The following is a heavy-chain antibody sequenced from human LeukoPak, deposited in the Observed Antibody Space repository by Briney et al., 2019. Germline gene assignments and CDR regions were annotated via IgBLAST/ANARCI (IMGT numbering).Heavy chain of an antibody. D-gene: IGHD6-13*01. V-gene: IGHV5-51*01. Sequence: GESLKISCKGSGYSFTSYWIGWVRQMPGKGLEWMGIIYPGDSDTRYSPSFQGQVTISADKSISTAYLQWSSLKASDTAMYYCARHLPQDGSWYWFDPWGLGTLVTVSS. J-gene: IGHJ5*02. CDR3: ARHLPQDGSWYWFDP. CDR1: GYSFTSYW. CDR2: IYPGDSDT.